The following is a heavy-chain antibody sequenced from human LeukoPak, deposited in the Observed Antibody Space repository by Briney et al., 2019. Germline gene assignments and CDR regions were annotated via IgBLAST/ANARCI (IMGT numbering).Heavy chain of an antibody. V-gene: IGHV3-21*01. D-gene: IGHD3-9*01. CDR3: ARAHYDILTGPNYFDY. Sequence: GGSLRLSCAASGFTFSSYSMNWVRQAPGKGRVWGSSISSSSSYIYYADSVKGRFTISRDNAKNSLYLQMNSLRAEDTAVYYCARAHYDILTGPNYFDYWGQGTLVTVSS. CDR1: GFTFSSYS. J-gene: IGHJ4*02. CDR2: ISSSSSYI.